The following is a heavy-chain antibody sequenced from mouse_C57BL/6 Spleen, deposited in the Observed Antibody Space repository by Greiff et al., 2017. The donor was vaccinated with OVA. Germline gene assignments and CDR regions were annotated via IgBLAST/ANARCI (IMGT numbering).Heavy chain of an antibody. CDR2: IDPSDSYT. J-gene: IGHJ2*01. CDR1: GYTFTSYW. Sequence: QVQLQQPGAELVRPGTSVKLSCKASGYTFTSYWMHWVKQRPGQGLEWIGVIDPSDSYTNYNQKFKGKATLTVDTSSSTAYMQLSSLTSEDSAVYYCARGGGTPENYFDYWGQGTTLTVSS. D-gene: IGHD4-1*01. V-gene: IGHV1-59*01. CDR3: ARGGGTPENYFDY.